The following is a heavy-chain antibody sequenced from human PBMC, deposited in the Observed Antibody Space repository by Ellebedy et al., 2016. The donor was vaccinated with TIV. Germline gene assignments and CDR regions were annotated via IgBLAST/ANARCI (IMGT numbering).Heavy chain of an antibody. V-gene: IGHV3-9*01. CDR2: IGWNSGRI. J-gene: IGHJ2*01. CDR3: AKDPVVAATMGGWYFDL. D-gene: IGHD2-15*01. CDR1: GLTFDDYA. Sequence: SLKISCAASGLTFDDYAMHCVRQARGKGLGWVSGIGWNSGRIGYADSVKGRFTISRDNAKNSLYLQMNSLRAEDTALYYCAKDPVVAATMGGWYFDLWGRGTLVTVSS.